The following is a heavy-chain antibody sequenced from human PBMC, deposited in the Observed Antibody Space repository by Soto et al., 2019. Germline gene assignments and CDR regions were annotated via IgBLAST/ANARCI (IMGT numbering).Heavy chain of an antibody. J-gene: IGHJ6*02. CDR1: GYTFTSYG. Sequence: ASVKVSCKASGYTFTSYGISWVRQAPGQGLEWMGWISAYNGNTNYAQKLQGGVTMTTDTSTSTAYMELRSLRSDDTAVYYCARELRGSYYYYYGMDVWGQGSTVTGSS. CDR3: ARELRGSYYYYYGMDV. V-gene: IGHV1-18*01. D-gene: IGHD1-26*01. CDR2: ISAYNGNT.